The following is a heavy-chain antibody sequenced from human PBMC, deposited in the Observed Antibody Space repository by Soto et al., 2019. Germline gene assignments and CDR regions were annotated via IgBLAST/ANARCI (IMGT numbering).Heavy chain of an antibody. J-gene: IGHJ4*02. Sequence: PGEALKISCKRSGYSFTNYWIAWVRQIPGKGLEWMGIIYLSDSDTRYSPSFQGRVTISADKSISTAYLQWSSLKASDTAMYYWARYSSGWPYYFDYCGQGTLVIVAS. CDR3: ARYSSGWPYYFDY. CDR1: GYSFTNYW. V-gene: IGHV5-51*01. CDR2: IYLSDSDT. D-gene: IGHD6-19*01.